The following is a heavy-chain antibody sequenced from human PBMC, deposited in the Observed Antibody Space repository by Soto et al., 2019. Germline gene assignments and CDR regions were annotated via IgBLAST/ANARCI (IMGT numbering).Heavy chain of an antibody. V-gene: IGHV4-39*01. J-gene: IGHJ5*02. CDR3: ARRGYSSSWCLDP. D-gene: IGHD6-13*01. Sequence: SETLSLTCTVSGGSISSSSYYWGWIRQPPGKGLEWIGSIYYSGSTYYNPSLKSRVTISVDTSKNQFSLKLSSVTAADTAVYYCARRGYSSSWCLDPWGQGTLVTVSS. CDR1: GGSISSSSYY. CDR2: IYYSGST.